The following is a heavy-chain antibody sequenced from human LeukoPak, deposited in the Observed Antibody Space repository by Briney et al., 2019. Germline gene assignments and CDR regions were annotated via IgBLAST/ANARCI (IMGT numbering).Heavy chain of an antibody. CDR3: ARDNAPSIAAALDY. J-gene: IGHJ4*02. V-gene: IGHV3-30-3*01. Sequence: GKSLRLSCAASGFTFRSYAIHWVRQAPGKGLEWVAFISYDGSIKYYADSVKGRFTISRDNSKNTLYLQMNSLRAEDTAVYYCARDNAPSIAAALDYWGQGTLVTVSS. D-gene: IGHD6-13*01. CDR1: GFTFRSYA. CDR2: ISYDGSIK.